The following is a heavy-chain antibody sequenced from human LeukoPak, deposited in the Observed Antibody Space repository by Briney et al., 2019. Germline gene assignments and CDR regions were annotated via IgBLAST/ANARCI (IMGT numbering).Heavy chain of an antibody. CDR2: IYYSGST. Sequence: SETLSHTCTVSGGSISSYYWSWIRQPPGKGLEWIGYIYYSGSTNYNPSLKSRVTISVDTSKNQFSLKLSSVTAADTAVYYCARGGLAAAGRVSYFDYWGQGTLVTVSS. CDR3: ARGGLAAAGRVSYFDY. V-gene: IGHV4-59*08. CDR1: GGSISSYY. J-gene: IGHJ4*02. D-gene: IGHD6-13*01.